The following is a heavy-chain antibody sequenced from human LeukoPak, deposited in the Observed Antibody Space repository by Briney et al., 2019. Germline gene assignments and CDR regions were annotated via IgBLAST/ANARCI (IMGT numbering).Heavy chain of an antibody. CDR2: IYYSGST. J-gene: IGHJ4*02. CDR3: ARGSVWFGSLSYFDY. V-gene: IGHV4-59*01. CDR1: GGSISSYY. D-gene: IGHD3-10*01. Sequence: PSETLSRTCTVSGGSISSYYWSWIRQPPGKGLEWIGYIYYSGSTNYYPSLKSRVTISVDTSKNQFSLKLSSVTAADTAVYYCARGSVWFGSLSYFDYWGQGTLVTVSS.